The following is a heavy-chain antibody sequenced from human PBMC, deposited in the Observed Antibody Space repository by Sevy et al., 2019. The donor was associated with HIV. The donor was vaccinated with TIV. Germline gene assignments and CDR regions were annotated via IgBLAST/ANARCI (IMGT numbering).Heavy chain of an antibody. D-gene: IGHD3-22*01. J-gene: IGHJ4*01. CDR3: TVSLVVITTLDY. CDR2: IKSKTDGGTT. V-gene: IGHV3-15*01. CDR1: GFTFSNAW. Sequence: GGYLRLSCAASGFTFSNAWMSWVRQAPGKGLEWVGRIKSKTDGGTTDYAAPVKGRFTISRDDSKNTLYLQMNSLKTEDTAVYYCTVSLVVITTLDYWGHGTLVTVSS.